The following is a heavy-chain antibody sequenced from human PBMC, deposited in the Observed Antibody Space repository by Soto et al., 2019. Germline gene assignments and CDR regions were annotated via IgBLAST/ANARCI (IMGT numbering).Heavy chain of an antibody. J-gene: IGHJ6*02. CDR1: GFTFSNYA. Sequence: PGGSLRLSCAASGFTFSNYAMSWVRQAPGKGLEWVSSISGSSGNTYYADSVKGRFTISRDNSKNTLFLQMNSLRAEDTAVYYCARFLIYDFWSGYWDYYYYGVDVWGQGTTVTVSS. CDR2: ISGSSGNT. D-gene: IGHD3-3*01. V-gene: IGHV3-23*01. CDR3: ARFLIYDFWSGYWDYYYYGVDV.